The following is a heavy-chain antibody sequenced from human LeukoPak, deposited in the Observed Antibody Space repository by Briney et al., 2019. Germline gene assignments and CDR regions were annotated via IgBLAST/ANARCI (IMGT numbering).Heavy chain of an antibody. CDR2: IYPRDGST. CDR1: GYTFTSNY. J-gene: IGHJ6*02. Sequence: ASVKVSCKASGYTFTSNYIHWVRQAPGQGLEWMGMIYPRDGSTSYAQKFQGRVTVTRDTSTSTVHMELSGLRSEDTAVYYCARGPGSMDVWGQGTTVTVSS. V-gene: IGHV1-46*01. CDR3: ARGPGSMDV.